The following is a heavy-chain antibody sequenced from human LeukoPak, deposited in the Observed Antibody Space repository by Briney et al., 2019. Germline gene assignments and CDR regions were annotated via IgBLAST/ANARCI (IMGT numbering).Heavy chain of an antibody. V-gene: IGHV4-39*01. CDR2: IYHSGRT. CDR3: ARRRYYDSTGYFE. D-gene: IGHD3-22*01. J-gene: IGHJ1*01. CDR1: GDYISSSSYY. Sequence: SETLSLTCAVSGDYISSSSYYWGWIRQSPGTGLQWIGDIYHSGRTYYNPSLKSRVAISIDTSKNQFSLGLRSMTAADTAVFYCARRRYYDSTGYFEWGRGTLVTVSS.